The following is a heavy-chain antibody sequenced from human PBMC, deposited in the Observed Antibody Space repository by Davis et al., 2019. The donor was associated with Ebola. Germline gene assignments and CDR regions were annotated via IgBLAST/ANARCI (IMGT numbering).Heavy chain of an antibody. Sequence: GESLKISCAASGFTFSSYGMHWVRQAPGKGLEWVAVISYDGSNKYYADSVKGRFTISRDNSKNTLYLQMNSLRAEDTAVYYCAKVEMATSGYWGQGTLVTVSS. CDR2: ISYDGSNK. V-gene: IGHV3-30*18. CDR1: GFTFSSYG. D-gene: IGHD5-24*01. CDR3: AKVEMATSGY. J-gene: IGHJ4*02.